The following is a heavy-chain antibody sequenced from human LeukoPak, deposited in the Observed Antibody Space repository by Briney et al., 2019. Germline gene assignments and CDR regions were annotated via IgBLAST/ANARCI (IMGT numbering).Heavy chain of an antibody. CDR3: AHRLPGYISGWSQGNFDY. CDR2: IYWDDDK. CDR1: GFSLSTSGEG. J-gene: IGHJ4*02. Sequence: ESGPTLVNPTQTLTLTCTFSGFSLSTSGEGVGWIRQSPGKALEWLALIYWDDDKRYSPSLNSRLTITKDTSKSQVVLTMTNMDPVDTATYYCAHRLPGYISGWSQGNFDYWGQGSLVTVSS. V-gene: IGHV2-5*02. D-gene: IGHD6-19*01.